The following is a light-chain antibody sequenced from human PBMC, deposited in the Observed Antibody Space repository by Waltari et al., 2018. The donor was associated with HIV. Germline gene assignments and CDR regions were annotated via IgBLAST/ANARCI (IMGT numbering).Light chain of an antibody. CDR1: QSISRTF. CDR2: STS. J-gene: IGKJ2*01. Sequence: EIVLTQSPGTLSLSPGESATLSGRASQSISRTFLSWYQQKPGQDPRLLIYSTSARATGIPDKFSGSGSGTDFTLTISRLEPEDFAVYYCQQYGSSPPYNFGPGTKLEI. V-gene: IGKV3-20*01. CDR3: QQYGSSPPYN.